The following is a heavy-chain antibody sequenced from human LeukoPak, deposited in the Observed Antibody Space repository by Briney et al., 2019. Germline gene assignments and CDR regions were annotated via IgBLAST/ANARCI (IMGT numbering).Heavy chain of an antibody. CDR2: IYSGGST. D-gene: IGHD3-10*01. Sequence: SGGSLRLSCAASEFTFSSYSMNWVRQAPGKGLESVSVIYSGGSTYYADSVRGRFIISRDNSKNTLYLQMNSLRVEDTAVYYCARVGGHWGQGTLVTVSS. CDR3: ARVGGH. CDR1: EFTFSSYS. V-gene: IGHV3-53*01. J-gene: IGHJ4*02.